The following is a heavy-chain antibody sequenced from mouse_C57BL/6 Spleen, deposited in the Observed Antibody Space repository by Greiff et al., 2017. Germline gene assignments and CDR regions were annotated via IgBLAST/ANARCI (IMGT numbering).Heavy chain of an antibody. V-gene: IGHV1-15*01. CDR1: GYTFTDYE. Sequence: QVQLQQSGAELVRPGASVTLSCKASGYTFTDYEMHWVKQTPVHGLEWIGAIDPETGGTADNQKFKGKAILTADKSSSTAYMELRSLTSEDSAVYYCTRSSNRGARDYWGQGTSVTVSS. D-gene: IGHD2-5*01. CDR3: TRSSNRGARDY. J-gene: IGHJ4*01. CDR2: IDPETGGT.